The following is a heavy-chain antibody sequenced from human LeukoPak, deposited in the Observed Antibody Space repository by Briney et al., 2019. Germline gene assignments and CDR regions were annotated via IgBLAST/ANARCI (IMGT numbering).Heavy chain of an antibody. V-gene: IGHV4-61*05. CDR1: GGSISSSSYY. D-gene: IGHD6-13*01. CDR2: VSYSGST. CDR3: ARRRAEGGSNGHYNWFDP. J-gene: IGHJ5*02. Sequence: SETLSLTCTVSGGSISSSSYYWGWIRQPPGKGLEWIGYVSYSGSTNYNPSFKSRVTISVDTSKTQFSLKLNSVTAADTAVYYCARRRAEGGSNGHYNWFDPWGQGTLVTVSS.